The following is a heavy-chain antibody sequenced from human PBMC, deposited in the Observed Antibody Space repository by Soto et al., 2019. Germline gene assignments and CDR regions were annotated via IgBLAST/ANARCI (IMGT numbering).Heavy chain of an antibody. CDR1: GFTFSSYA. CDR2: ISGSGGST. Sequence: LRLSCAASGFTFSSYAMSWVRQAPGKGLEWVSAISGSGGSTYDADSVKGRFTISRDNSKNTLYLQMNSLRAEDTAVYYCAKVGYYDSSGPVYWGQGTLVTVSS. CDR3: AKVGYYDSSGPVY. V-gene: IGHV3-23*01. D-gene: IGHD3-22*01. J-gene: IGHJ4*02.